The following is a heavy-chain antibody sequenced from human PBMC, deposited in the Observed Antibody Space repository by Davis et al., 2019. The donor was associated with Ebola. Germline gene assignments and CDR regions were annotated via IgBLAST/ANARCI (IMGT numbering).Heavy chain of an antibody. CDR3: ARGSDYIWGKDDF. J-gene: IGHJ4*02. CDR1: GFTFSSYW. D-gene: IGHD3-16*01. V-gene: IGHV4-34*01. Sequence: ESLKISCAASGFTFSSYWMSWIRQSPGKGLEWIGEINHSGNTKYNPSFKSRVTISVDTSKNQFSLNLRSVTAADTAVYYCARGSDYIWGKDDFWGQGTPVTVSS. CDR2: INHSGNT.